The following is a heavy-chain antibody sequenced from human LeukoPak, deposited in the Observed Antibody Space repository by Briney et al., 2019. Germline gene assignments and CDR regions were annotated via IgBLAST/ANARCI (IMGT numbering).Heavy chain of an antibody. D-gene: IGHD6-13*01. CDR1: GFTFSSYG. CDR3: AKDRPTVYSSSWLHFLDS. Sequence: GGTLRLSCAASGFTFSSYGMIWVRQAPGKGLEWVSGISGSGGSTYVADSVKGRITVSRDNSKNTLYLQMNSMRADDTAVYYCAKDRPTVYSSSWLHFLDSWGQGTLVTVSS. J-gene: IGHJ4*02. CDR2: ISGSGGST. V-gene: IGHV3-23*01.